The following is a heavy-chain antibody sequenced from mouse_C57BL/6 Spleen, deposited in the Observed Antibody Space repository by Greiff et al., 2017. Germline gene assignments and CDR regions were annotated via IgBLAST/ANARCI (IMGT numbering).Heavy chain of an antibody. CDR3: ARSYYGSSYPAWFAY. D-gene: IGHD1-1*01. CDR1: GYTFTSYW. V-gene: IGHV1-55*01. Sequence: QVQLQQPGAELVKPGASVKMSCKASGYTFTSYWITWVKQRPGHGLEWIGDIYPGSGSTNYNEKFKSKATLTVDTSSSTAYMQLSSLTSEDSAVYCCARSYYGSSYPAWFAYWGQGTLVTVSA. CDR2: IYPGSGST. J-gene: IGHJ3*01.